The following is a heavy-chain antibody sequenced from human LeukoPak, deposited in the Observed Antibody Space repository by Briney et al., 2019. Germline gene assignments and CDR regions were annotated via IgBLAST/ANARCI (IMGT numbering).Heavy chain of an antibody. D-gene: IGHD3-16*01. Sequence: PGGSLRLSCAASGFIFTDHWVSWVRQAPGKGLEWVANIKEDESAKFYADSVRGRFTTSRDNAKNSLYLQMNNLRVEDTAVYYCARAVDVADYWGRGTLVTVSS. CDR2: IKEDESAK. V-gene: IGHV3-7*01. J-gene: IGHJ4*02. CDR1: GFIFTDHW. CDR3: ARAVDVADY.